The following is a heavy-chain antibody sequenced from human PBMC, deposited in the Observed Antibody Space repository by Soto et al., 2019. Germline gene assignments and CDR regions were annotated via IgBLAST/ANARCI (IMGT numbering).Heavy chain of an antibody. V-gene: IGHV4-38-2*02. CDR2: IYHSGKT. D-gene: IGHD3-22*01. J-gene: IGHJ5*02. Sequence: PSETLSLTCVVSGYSISSGYYWAWVRQPPGKELEWIGSIYHSGKTYYKPSLRSRVTVSVDTSKNQFSMKLISVTAADTAVYYCARDKRVTMIGGWFDPWGQGTLVTVSS. CDR1: GYSISSGYY. CDR3: ARDKRVTMIGGWFDP.